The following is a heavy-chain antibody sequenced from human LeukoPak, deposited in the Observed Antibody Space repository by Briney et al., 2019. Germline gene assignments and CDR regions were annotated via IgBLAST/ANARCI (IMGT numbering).Heavy chain of an antibody. J-gene: IGHJ4*02. D-gene: IGHD3-10*01. CDR1: GFTFSSYA. CDR2: ITGSGGST. CDR3: AKDYYVSGGYRHFDY. Sequence: GGSLRLSCAASGFTFSSYAMSWVRQAPGKGLEWVSAITGSGGSTYYADSVKGRFTISRDNSKNTLYVQMNSLRAEGTAVYYCAKDYYVSGGYRHFDYWGQGTLVTVSS. V-gene: IGHV3-23*01.